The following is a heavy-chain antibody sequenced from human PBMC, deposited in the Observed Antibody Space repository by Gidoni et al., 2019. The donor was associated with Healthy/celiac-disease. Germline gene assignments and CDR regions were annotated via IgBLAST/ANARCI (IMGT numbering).Heavy chain of an antibody. J-gene: IGHJ6*02. CDR1: GGSFSGYY. D-gene: IGHD6-13*01. Sequence: QVQLQQWGAGLLKPSETLSLTCAVYGGSFSGYYWSWIRQPPGKGLEWIGEINHSGSTNYNPSLKSRVTISVDTSKNQFSLKLSSVTAADTAVYYCARGYIAAAGGSRANYYYGMDVWGQGTTVTVSS. CDR2: INHSGST. V-gene: IGHV4-34*01. CDR3: ARGYIAAAGGSRANYYYGMDV.